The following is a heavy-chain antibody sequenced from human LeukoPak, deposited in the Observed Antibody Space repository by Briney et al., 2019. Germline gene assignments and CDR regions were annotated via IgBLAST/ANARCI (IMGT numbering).Heavy chain of an antibody. CDR2: MSPNSDNT. CDR3: ARGDFGDYFLDY. V-gene: IGHV1-8*01. J-gene: IGHJ4*02. D-gene: IGHD4-17*01. CDR1: GYTFTSYD. Sequence: ASVKVSCKASGYTFTSYDINWVRQATGQGLEWMGWMSPNSDNTGYAQKFQGRVTFTRDTSISTAYMELRSLTSEDTAVYYCARGDFGDYFLDYWGQGTLVTVSS.